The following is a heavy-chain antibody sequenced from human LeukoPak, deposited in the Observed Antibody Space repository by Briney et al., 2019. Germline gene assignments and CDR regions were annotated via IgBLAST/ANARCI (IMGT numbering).Heavy chain of an antibody. CDR2: IYPGDSDT. J-gene: IGHJ3*02. D-gene: IGHD4-17*01. CDR3: ARDYSDYVGAFDI. CDR1: GYSFTNYW. Sequence: GESLKISCKGSGYSFTNYWIGWVRQMPGKGLEWMGIIYPGDSDTRYSPSFQGQVTMSADKSISTAYLQWSGLKASDTAMYYCARDYSDYVGAFDIWGQGTMVTVSS. V-gene: IGHV5-51*01.